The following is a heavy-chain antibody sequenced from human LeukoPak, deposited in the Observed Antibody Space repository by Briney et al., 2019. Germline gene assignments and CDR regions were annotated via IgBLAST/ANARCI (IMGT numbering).Heavy chain of an antibody. J-gene: IGHJ5*02. CDR1: GYSISSGYY. V-gene: IGHV4-38-2*02. CDR2: IYHSGST. Sequence: PSETLSLTCTVSGYSISSGYYWGWIRQPPGKGLEWIGSIYHSGSTYYNPSLKSRVTISVDTSKNQFSLKLSSVTAADTAVYYCAREIIGYSSSWYPYNWFDPWGQGTLVTVSS. CDR3: AREIIGYSSSWYPYNWFDP. D-gene: IGHD6-13*01.